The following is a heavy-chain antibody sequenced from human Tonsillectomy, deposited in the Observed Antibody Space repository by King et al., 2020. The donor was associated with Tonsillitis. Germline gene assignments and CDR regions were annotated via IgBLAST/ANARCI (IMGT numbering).Heavy chain of an antibody. Sequence: VQLVESGGGVVKPGRSLRLSCAASLFTFSTYDMHWVRQAPGKGLEWGALLSNDGSIKYYADSVKGRSTISRDNSKNTLYLQMNSLSVEDTSLYYCSRGYLYWLFSVYWGRGTLVTVSS. CDR2: LSNDGSIK. CDR3: SRGYLYWLFSVY. J-gene: IGHJ4*02. D-gene: IGHD3/OR15-3a*01. V-gene: IGHV3-30-3*01. CDR1: LFTFSTYD.